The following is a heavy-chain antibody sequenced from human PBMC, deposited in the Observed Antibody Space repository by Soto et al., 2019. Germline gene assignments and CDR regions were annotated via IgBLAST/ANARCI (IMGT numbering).Heavy chain of an antibody. V-gene: IGHV1-18*01. Sequence: QVQVVQSGPELKKPGASVKVSCKAQGYIFTKYGIGWVRQAPGHGLEWMGLINVYNGDRKVAQKSQDRASMNTDTATDTAYMELKSLRSCDTAVSYCARLQLGGDRMLNWFDPWGQGTLVTVSS. CDR3: ARLQLGGDRMLNWFDP. J-gene: IGHJ5*02. CDR2: INVYNGDR. CDR1: GYIFTKYG. D-gene: IGHD2-21*02.